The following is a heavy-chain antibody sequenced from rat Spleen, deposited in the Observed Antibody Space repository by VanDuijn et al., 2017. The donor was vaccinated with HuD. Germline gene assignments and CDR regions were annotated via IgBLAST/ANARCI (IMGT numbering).Heavy chain of an antibody. D-gene: IGHD1-11*01. J-gene: IGHJ2*01. CDR2: ISTGGDNT. Sequence: EVQLVESGGGLVQPGRSMKFSCAASGFTFSNYYMAWVRQAPTKGLDWVASISTGGDNTYYRDSVKGRFTISRDDAKTTLYLQMDSLRSEDTATYYCARQRGDYFDYWGQGVMVTVSS. V-gene: IGHV5-25*01. CDR3: ARQRGDYFDY. CDR1: GFTFSNYY.